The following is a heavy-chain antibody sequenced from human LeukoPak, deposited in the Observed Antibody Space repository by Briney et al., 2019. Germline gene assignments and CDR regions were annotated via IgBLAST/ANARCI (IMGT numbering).Heavy chain of an antibody. CDR3: ARDDAGELQPFDY. Sequence: GGSLRLSCAASEFSVGSNYMTWVRQAPGKGLEWVSLIYSGGSTYYADSVKGRFTISRDNAKNSLYLQMNSLRAEDTAVYYCARDDAGELQPFDYWGQGTLVTVSS. CDR1: EFSVGSNY. CDR2: IYSGGST. J-gene: IGHJ4*02. V-gene: IGHV3-66*01. D-gene: IGHD1-26*01.